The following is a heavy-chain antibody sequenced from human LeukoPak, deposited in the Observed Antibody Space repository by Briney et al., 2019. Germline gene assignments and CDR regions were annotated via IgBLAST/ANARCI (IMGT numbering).Heavy chain of an antibody. Sequence: ASVKVSCKASGYTFTNYYMHWVRQAPGQGLEWMGMINPSGGRTSYAQKFQGRVTMTTDTSTSAAYMELRSLRSDDTAVYYCARVKARSGSYSLDYWGQGTLVTVSS. CDR3: ARVKARSGSYSLDY. V-gene: IGHV1-46*01. D-gene: IGHD1-26*01. J-gene: IGHJ4*02. CDR1: GYTFTNYY. CDR2: INPSGGRT.